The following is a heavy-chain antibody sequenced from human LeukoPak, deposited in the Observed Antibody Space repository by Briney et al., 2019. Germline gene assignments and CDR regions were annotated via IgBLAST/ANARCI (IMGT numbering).Heavy chain of an antibody. CDR2: INHSGST. Sequence: SETLSLTCAVYGGSFSGYHWSWIRQPPGKGLEWIGEINHSGSTNYNPSLKSRATISVDTSKNQFSLKLSSVTAADTAVYYCARHPSDWYDVRNNWFDPWGQGILVTVSS. CDR3: ARHPSDWYDVRNNWFDP. V-gene: IGHV4-34*01. J-gene: IGHJ5*02. D-gene: IGHD1-1*01. CDR1: GGSFSGYH.